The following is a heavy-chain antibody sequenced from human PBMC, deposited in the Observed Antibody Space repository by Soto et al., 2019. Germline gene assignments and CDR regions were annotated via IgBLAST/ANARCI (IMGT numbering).Heavy chain of an antibody. J-gene: IGHJ4*02. D-gene: IGHD6-19*01. Sequence: QVQLVQSGAEVRKPGSSVKVSCKASGGTFTTYDISWVRQAPGQGLEWMGGIIPLFDATKYAQKFQGRVTITADKSTGTAYMELSRLISEDTAMYYCARDRSSSWYNGTFYFDSWGQGTLVTVSS. CDR1: GGTFTTYD. CDR3: ARDRSSSWYNGTFYFDS. V-gene: IGHV1-69*06. CDR2: IIPLFDAT.